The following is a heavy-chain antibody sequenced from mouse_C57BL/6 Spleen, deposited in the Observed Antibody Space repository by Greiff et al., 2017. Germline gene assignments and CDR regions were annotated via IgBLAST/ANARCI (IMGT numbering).Heavy chain of an antibody. CDR1: GYTFTSYW. CDR3: AREDTTTGDWDLGV. CDR2: INPSSGYT. V-gene: IGHV1-7*01. Sequence: VQLQQSGAELAKPGASVKLSCKASGYTFTSYWMHWVKQRPGQGLEWIGYINPSSGYTKYNQKFKDKATLTADTSSSTAYMQLGSLTYEDSAVYDCAREDTTTGDWDLGVWGTGTTVTVSS. J-gene: IGHJ1*03. D-gene: IGHD1-1*01.